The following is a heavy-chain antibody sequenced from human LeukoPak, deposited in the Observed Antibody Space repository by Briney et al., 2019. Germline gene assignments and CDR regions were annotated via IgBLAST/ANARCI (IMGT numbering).Heavy chain of an antibody. D-gene: IGHD2-15*01. CDR1: GFTFSNYV. CDR3: ARRDIVVVVSASDY. CDR2: ITASGDST. V-gene: IGHV3-23*01. J-gene: IGHJ4*02. Sequence: GGSLRLSCAASGFTFSNYVMIWVRQAPGQGLEWVSGITASGDSTYYGDSVKGRFTMSRDNSKNTVYLQMDRLRVDDTAVYFCARRDIVVVVSASDYWGQGTLVTVSS.